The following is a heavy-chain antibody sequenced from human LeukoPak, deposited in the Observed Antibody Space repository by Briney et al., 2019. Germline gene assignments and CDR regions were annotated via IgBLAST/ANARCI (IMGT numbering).Heavy chain of an antibody. D-gene: IGHD2-2*01. CDR1: GITFSDTW. CDR2: IKSTSDGETT. Sequence: GGSLRLSCVASGITFSDTWMTWVRQAPGEGLEWVGRIKSTSDGETTDYAAPVKGRFTISRDDPKSTLFLQMNGLKSEDSAVYYCTTSRTPTYARLDFWGRGTQVTVAS. J-gene: IGHJ4*02. CDR3: TTSRTPTYARLDF. V-gene: IGHV3-15*01.